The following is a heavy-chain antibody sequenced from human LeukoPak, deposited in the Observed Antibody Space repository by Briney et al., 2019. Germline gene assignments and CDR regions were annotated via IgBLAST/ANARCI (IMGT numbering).Heavy chain of an antibody. CDR2: ISSSSSYI. CDR3: AKDLGRSGWSDFDY. J-gene: IGHJ4*02. D-gene: IGHD6-19*01. CDR1: GFTFSSYH. V-gene: IGHV3-21*04. Sequence: GGSLRLSCAASGFTFSSYHMNWVRQAPGKGLEWVSSISSSSSYIYYADSVKGRFTISRDNSKNTLYLQMNSLRAEDTAVYYCAKDLGRSGWSDFDYWGQGTLVTVSS.